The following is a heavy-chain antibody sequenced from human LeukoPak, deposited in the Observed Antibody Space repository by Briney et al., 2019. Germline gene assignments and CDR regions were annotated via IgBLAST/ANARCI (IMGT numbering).Heavy chain of an antibody. CDR3: ARTHYYDSSGPLLTGYYFDY. CDR1: GFTFGSYA. CDR2: ISYDGSNK. J-gene: IGHJ4*02. V-gene: IGHV3-30-3*01. Sequence: GGSLRLSCAASGFTFGSYAMHWVRQAPGKGLEWVAVISYDGSNKYYADSVKGRFTISRDNSKNTLYLQMNSLRAEDTAVYYCARTHYYDSSGPLLTGYYFDYWGQGTLVTVSS. D-gene: IGHD3-22*01.